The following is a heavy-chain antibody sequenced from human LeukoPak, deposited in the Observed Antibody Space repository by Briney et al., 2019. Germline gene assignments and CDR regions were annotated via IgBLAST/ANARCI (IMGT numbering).Heavy chain of an antibody. D-gene: IGHD3-10*01. CDR3: ASPIGSGSYYHSR. CDR1: GGSFSGYY. V-gene: IGHV4-34*01. CDR2: INHSGST. Sequence: SETLSLTCAVYGGSFSGYYWSWTRQPPGKGLEWIGEINHSGSTNYNPSLKSRVTISVDTSKNQFSLKLSSVTAADTAVYYCASPIGSGSYYHSRWGQGTLVTVSS. J-gene: IGHJ4*02.